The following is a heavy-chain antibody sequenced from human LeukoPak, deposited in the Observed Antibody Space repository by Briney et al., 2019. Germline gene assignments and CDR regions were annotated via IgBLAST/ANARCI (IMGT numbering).Heavy chain of an antibody. CDR3: ARVLNRYSPAGDYFDY. J-gene: IGHJ4*02. Sequence: GESLKISCKGSGYSFTSYWIGWVRQMPGKGPEWMGIIYPGDSDTRYSPSFQGQVTISADKSISTAYLQWSSLKASDTAMYYCARVLNRYSPAGDYFDYWGQGTLVTVSS. V-gene: IGHV5-51*01. D-gene: IGHD2-15*01. CDR2: IYPGDSDT. CDR1: GYSFTSYW.